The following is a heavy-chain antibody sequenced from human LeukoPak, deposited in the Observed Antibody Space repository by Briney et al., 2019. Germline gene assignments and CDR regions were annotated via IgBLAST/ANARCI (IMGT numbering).Heavy chain of an antibody. CDR3: ARDERLVGSSCYYFDY. D-gene: IGHD6-13*01. J-gene: IGHJ4*02. Sequence: GGSLRLSCAASGFTFSSYAMRWVRQAPGKGLEWVAVISYDGSNKYYADSVKGRFTISRDNSKNTLYLQMNSLRAEDTAVYYCARDERLVGSSCYYFDYWGQGTLVTVSS. CDR1: GFTFSSYA. CDR2: ISYDGSNK. V-gene: IGHV3-30*01.